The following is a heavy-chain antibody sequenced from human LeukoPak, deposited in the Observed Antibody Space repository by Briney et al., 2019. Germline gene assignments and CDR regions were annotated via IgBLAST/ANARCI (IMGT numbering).Heavy chain of an antibody. V-gene: IGHV4-39*01. Sequence: PSETLSLTCTVSGGSISSSSYYWGWIRQPPGKGLEWIGSIYYSGSTYYNPSLKGRVTISVDTSKNQFSLKLSSVTAADTAVYYCARLGSGWFDYWGQGTLVTVSS. CDR2: IYYSGST. D-gene: IGHD6-19*01. CDR1: GGSISSSSYY. J-gene: IGHJ4*02. CDR3: ARLGSGWFDY.